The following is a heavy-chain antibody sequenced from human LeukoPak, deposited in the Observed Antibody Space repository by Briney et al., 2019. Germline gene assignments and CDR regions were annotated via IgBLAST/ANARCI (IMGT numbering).Heavy chain of an antibody. Sequence: GASMKVSCRTSGYTFTSHGITWVRQAPGQGLEWMGWISGYNGDTIYAQKFQGRVTMTTETSTSTAYMEVWSLRSDDTAVHYCARDPSNTSGRFWFLDVWGRGTLVTVSA. CDR2: ISGYNGDT. V-gene: IGHV1-18*01. CDR1: GYTFTSHG. CDR3: ARDPSNTSGRFWFLDV. D-gene: IGHD6-19*01. J-gene: IGHJ2*01.